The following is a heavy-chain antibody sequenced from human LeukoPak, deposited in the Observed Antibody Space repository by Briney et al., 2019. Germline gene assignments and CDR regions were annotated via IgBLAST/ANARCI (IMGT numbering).Heavy chain of an antibody. D-gene: IGHD4-17*01. CDR2: IIPIFGTA. V-gene: IGHV1-69*06. CDR3: ANAVTTGGDY. CDR1: GGTFISYA. J-gene: IGHJ4*02. Sequence: GSSVKVSCKASGGTFISYATSWVRQAPGQGLEWMGGIIPIFGTANYAQKFQGRVTITADKSTSTAYMELSSLRSEDTAVYYCANAVTTGGDYWGQGTLVTVSS.